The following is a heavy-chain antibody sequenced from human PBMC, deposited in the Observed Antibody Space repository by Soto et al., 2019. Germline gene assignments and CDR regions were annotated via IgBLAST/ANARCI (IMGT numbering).Heavy chain of an antibody. D-gene: IGHD5-12*01. CDR2: INPNSGGT. CDR1: GYTFTGYY. CDR3: ASLRGYSGYDPYFDY. Sequence: ASVKVSCKASGYTFTGYYMHWVRQAPGQGLEWMGWINPNSGGTNYAQKFQGRVTMTRDTSISTAYMELSRLRSDDTAVYYCASLRGYSGYDPYFDYWGQGTLVTVSS. J-gene: IGHJ4*02. V-gene: IGHV1-2*02.